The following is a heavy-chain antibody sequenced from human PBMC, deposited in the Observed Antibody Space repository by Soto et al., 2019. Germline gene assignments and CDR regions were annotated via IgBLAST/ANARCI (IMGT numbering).Heavy chain of an antibody. V-gene: IGHV3-43*01. D-gene: IGHD3-10*01. CDR3: AKEGDGSASYYYYYGMHV. Sequence: SGGSLRLSCAASGFTFDDYTMHWVRQAPVNGLEWVSLISWDGGSTYYADSVKGRFTISRDNSKNSLYLQMNSLRTEDTALYYCAKEGDGSASYYYYYGMHVWGQGTNVTVYS. J-gene: IGHJ6*02. CDR2: ISWDGGST. CDR1: GFTFDDYT.